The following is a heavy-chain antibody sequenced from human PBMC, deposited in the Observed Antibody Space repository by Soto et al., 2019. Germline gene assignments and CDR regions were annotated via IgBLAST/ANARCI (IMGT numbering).Heavy chain of an antibody. V-gene: IGHV4-39*01. CDR1: GCTIGSIRYY. D-gene: IGHD2-2*01. CDR2: IYYSGST. CDR3: ARQLSKASLTNNWFDP. J-gene: IGHJ5*02. Sequence: SETLSVTGAVAGCTIGSIRYYSAWIRQPPGKGLGLIGSIYYSGSTYYNPSLKSRVTIGEDTSKNQFSLKLSSVTAADTAVYYCARQLSKASLTNNWFDPWGQGTLVTVSS.